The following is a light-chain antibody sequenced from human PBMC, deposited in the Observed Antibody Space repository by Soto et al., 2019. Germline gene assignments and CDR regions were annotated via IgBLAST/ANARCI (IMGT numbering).Light chain of an antibody. CDR2: GAS. J-gene: IGKJ1*01. CDR3: QQYGSSPWT. CDR1: QSVSGSY. Sequence: EIVLTQSPGTLSLSPGERATLSCRASQSVSGSYLAWYQQKPGQAPRLLIYGASSRATGIPDRFSGSGSGTDFTLTISRLEPKDLAVYYCQQYGSSPWTFGQGTKVEIK. V-gene: IGKV3-20*01.